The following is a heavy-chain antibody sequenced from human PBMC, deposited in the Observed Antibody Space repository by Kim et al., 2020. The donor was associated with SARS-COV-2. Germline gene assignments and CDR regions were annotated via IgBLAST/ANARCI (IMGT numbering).Heavy chain of an antibody. CDR3: ARGSGYSYDYYWFDP. CDR2: IYYSGTT. D-gene: IGHD5-18*01. V-gene: IGHV4-31*03. J-gene: IGHJ5*02. Sequence: SETLSLTCTVSGDSLSSGGYYWSWIRQHPGKGLEWIGYIYYSGTTYYNPSLNSRLTISLDRSKSQFSLELSSVTAADTAVYYCARGSGYSYDYYWFDPWGPGTLVTVSS. CDR1: GDSLSSGGYY.